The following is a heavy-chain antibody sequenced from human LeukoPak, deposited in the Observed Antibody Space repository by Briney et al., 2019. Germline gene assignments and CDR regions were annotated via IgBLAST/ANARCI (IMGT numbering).Heavy chain of an antibody. CDR1: GFTFSSYS. CDR3: ARDKAKGAAGSYYFDY. D-gene: IGHD6-13*01. J-gene: IGHJ4*02. V-gene: IGHV3-48*04. CDR2: ISSSSSTI. Sequence: GGSLRLSCAASGFTFSSYSMNWVRQAPGKGLEWVSYISSSSSTIYYADSVKGRFTISRDNAKNSLYLQMNSLRAEDTAVYYCARDKAKGAAGSYYFDYWGQGTLVTVSS.